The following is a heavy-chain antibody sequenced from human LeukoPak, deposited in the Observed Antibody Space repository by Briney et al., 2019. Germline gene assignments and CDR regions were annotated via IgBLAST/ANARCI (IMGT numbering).Heavy chain of an antibody. CDR2: IIPIFGTA. D-gene: IGHD4-17*01. J-gene: IGHJ4*02. V-gene: IGHV1-69*05. Sequence: GASVKVSCKASGGTFSSYAISWVRQAPGQGLEWMGRIIPIFGTANYAQKFQGRVTITTDESTSTAYMELSSLRAEDTAVYYCARDPSYGDYALSDYWGQGTLVTVSS. CDR3: ARDPSYGDYALSDY. CDR1: GGTFSSYA.